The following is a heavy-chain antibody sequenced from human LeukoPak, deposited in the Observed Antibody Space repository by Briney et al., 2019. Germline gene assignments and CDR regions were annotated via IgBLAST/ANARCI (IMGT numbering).Heavy chain of an antibody. J-gene: IGHJ4*02. Sequence: GGSLRLSCTTSGFSFSSYSMNWVRQTPGKGLEWVSSISSGSSSVFYAESVRGRFTISRDSAKTSVFLQMDSLRAEDTAVYYCARPPGDYWGQGTLVTVSS. V-gene: IGHV3-21*04. CDR1: GFSFSSYS. CDR3: ARPPGDY. CDR2: ISSGSSSV.